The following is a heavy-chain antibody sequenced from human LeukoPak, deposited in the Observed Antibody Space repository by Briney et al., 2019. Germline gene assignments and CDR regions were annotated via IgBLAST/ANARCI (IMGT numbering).Heavy chain of an antibody. CDR3: AKVVFEGYYFDY. CDR1: GFTFSSYA. V-gene: IGHV3-23*01. Sequence: PGGSLRLSCAASGFTFSSYAMSWVRQAPGKGLAWVSAISGSGGSTYYADSVKGRFTISRDNSKNTLYLQMNSLRAEDTAVYYCAKVVFEGYYFDYWGQGTLVTVSS. J-gene: IGHJ4*02. D-gene: IGHD2-15*01. CDR2: ISGSGGST.